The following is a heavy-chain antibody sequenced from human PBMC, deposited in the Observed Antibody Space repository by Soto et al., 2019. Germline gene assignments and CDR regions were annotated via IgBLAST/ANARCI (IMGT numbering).Heavy chain of an antibody. Sequence: SETLSLTCTVSGDSISSDYWSWIRQPPGKGLEWIGYIYYTGTTNYNPSLKGRVTISVDTSKNQFSLKLSSVTAADTAVYYCARDPLRDGSGYSYGMDVCGPGTSVTVSS. CDR3: ARDPLRDGSGYSYGMDV. V-gene: IGHV4-59*01. J-gene: IGHJ6*02. CDR1: GDSISSDY. CDR2: IYYTGTT. D-gene: IGHD3-22*01.